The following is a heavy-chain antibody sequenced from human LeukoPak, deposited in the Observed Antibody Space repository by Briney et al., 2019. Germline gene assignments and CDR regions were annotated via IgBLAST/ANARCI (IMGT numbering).Heavy chain of an antibody. CDR3: ARGIAVADYYFDY. CDR2: IYYSGST. J-gene: IGHJ4*02. D-gene: IGHD6-19*01. Sequence: SETLSLTCSVSGGSISSNYWSWFRQPPGKGLEWIGYIYYSGSTNYNPSLKSRVTISGDTSKNQFSLKLSSVTAADTAVYYCARGIAVADYYFDYWGQGTLVTVSS. CDR1: GGSISSNY. V-gene: IGHV4-59*01.